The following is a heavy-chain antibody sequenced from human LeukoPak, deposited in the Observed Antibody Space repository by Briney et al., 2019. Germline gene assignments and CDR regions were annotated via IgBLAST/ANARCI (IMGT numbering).Heavy chain of an antibody. CDR1: GYTFTNYY. D-gene: IGHD6-19*01. CDR2: VSVFNNDNR. CDR3: VRDSSPFAY. V-gene: IGHV1-18*04. J-gene: IGHJ4*02. Sequence: ASVKVSCKASGYTFTNYYIHWVRQAPGQGLEWMGWVSVFNNDNRNYAQKFQDRVTLTTDTSTSTAYMELRSLRSDDTAVYYCVRDSSPFAYWGQGTLVTVSS.